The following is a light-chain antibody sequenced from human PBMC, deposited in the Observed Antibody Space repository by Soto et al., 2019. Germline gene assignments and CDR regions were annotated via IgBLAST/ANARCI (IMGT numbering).Light chain of an antibody. V-gene: IGKV1-5*03. CDR3: QQYHSYPGT. CDR2: KAS. CDR1: QSISSW. Sequence: DIQMTQSPSTLSASVGDRVTITCRASQSISSWLAWYQQKPGKAPKLLIYKASSLESGVPSRFSGSASGTEFTLTISSLQTDDLATYYCQQYHSYPGTFGQGTKLEIK. J-gene: IGKJ2*01.